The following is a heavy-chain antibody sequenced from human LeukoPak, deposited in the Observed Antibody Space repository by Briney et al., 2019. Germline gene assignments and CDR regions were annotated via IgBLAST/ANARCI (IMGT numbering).Heavy chain of an antibody. Sequence: SETLSLTCTVSGYSITSAYYWGWIRQPPGKGLEWIGSFFLKGSTYYNPSLKSRVSISVDTSKNQFSLRLSSVTAADTAVYYCAVRGGYYYYYMDVWGKGTTVTVSS. J-gene: IGHJ6*03. CDR2: FFLKGST. D-gene: IGHD1-26*01. CDR3: AVRGGYYYYYMDV. V-gene: IGHV4-38-2*02. CDR1: GYSITSAYY.